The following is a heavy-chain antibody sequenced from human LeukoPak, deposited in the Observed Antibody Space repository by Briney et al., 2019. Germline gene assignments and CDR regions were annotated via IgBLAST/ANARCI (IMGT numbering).Heavy chain of an antibody. J-gene: IGHJ4*02. V-gene: IGHV4-34*01. CDR2: INHSGST. Sequence: PSETLSLTCAVYGGSFSGYYWSWIRQPPGKGLEWIGEINHSGSTNYNPSLKSRVTISVDTSKNQFSLKLSSVTAADTAVYYCARDRIRYFDWLLLLDYWGQGTLVTVSP. D-gene: IGHD3-9*01. CDR1: GGSFSGYY. CDR3: ARDRIRYFDWLLLLDY.